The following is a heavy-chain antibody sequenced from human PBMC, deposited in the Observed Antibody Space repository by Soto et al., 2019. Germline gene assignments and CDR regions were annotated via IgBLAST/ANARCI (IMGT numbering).Heavy chain of an antibody. CDR1: GGSISSYY. Sequence: SETLSLTCTVSGGSISSYYWSWIRQPPRKGLERIGYIYYSGSTNYNPSLKSRVTISVDTSKNQYSLKLSSVTAADTAVYYCSRLITPPVVAATEAPWFDPWGQGTLVTVSS. CDR2: IYYSGST. D-gene: IGHD2-15*01. V-gene: IGHV4-59*08. J-gene: IGHJ5*02. CDR3: SRLITPPVVAATEAPWFDP.